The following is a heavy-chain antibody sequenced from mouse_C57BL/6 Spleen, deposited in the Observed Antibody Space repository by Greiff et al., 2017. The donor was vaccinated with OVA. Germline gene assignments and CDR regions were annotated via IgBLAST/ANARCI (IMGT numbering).Heavy chain of an antibody. CDR3: ARRRVYYYGSSSLYYFDY. Sequence: QVQLQQSGAELVKPGASVKLSCKASGYTFTSYWMHWVKQRPGRGLEGIGRIDPNSGGTKSNEKFKSKATLTVDKPYSTAYMQLSSLTSEDSAVYYCARRRVYYYGSSSLYYFDYWGQGTTLTVSS. D-gene: IGHD1-1*01. J-gene: IGHJ2*01. CDR1: GYTFTSYW. CDR2: IDPNSGGT. V-gene: IGHV1-72*01.